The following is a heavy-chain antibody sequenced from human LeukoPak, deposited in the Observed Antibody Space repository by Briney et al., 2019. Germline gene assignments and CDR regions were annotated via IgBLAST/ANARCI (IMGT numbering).Heavy chain of an antibody. CDR1: GFTFSSYA. CDR3: ARDSFNYYDSSGYFTRQFDY. V-gene: IGHV3-23*01. Sequence: GGSLRLSCAASGFTFSSYAMSWVRQAPGKGLEWVSPIGGSGGSTYYADSVKGRFTISRDNSRNTLYLQMNSLRAEDTAVYYCARDSFNYYDSSGYFTRQFDYWGQGTLVTVSS. J-gene: IGHJ4*02. CDR2: IGGSGGST. D-gene: IGHD3-22*01.